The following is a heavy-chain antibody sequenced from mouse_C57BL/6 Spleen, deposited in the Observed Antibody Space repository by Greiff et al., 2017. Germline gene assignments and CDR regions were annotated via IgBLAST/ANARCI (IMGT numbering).Heavy chain of an antibody. D-gene: IGHD1-1*01. V-gene: IGHV14-1*01. CDR1: GFNIKDYY. CDR2: IDPEDGDT. CDR3: TLITTVVDYFDY. J-gene: IGHJ2*01. Sequence: EVKLQKSGAELVRPGASVKLSCTASGFNIKDYYMHWVEQRPEQGLEWIGRIDPEDGDTEYAPKFQGKATMTADTSSNTAYLQLSSLTSEDTAVXYCTLITTVVDYFDYWGQGTTLTVSS.